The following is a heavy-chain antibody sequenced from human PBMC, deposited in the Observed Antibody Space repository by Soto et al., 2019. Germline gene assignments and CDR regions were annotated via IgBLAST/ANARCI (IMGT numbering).Heavy chain of an antibody. J-gene: IGHJ6*02. CDR1: GYTFTSYD. CDR2: MNPNSGNT. CDR3: ARATQGSYYYGMDV. V-gene: IGHV1-8*01. Sequence: ASVKVSCKASGYTFTSYDIKWVRQATGQGLEWMGWMNPNSGNTGYAQKFQGGVTMTRNTSISTAYMELSSLRSEDTAVYYCARATQGSYYYGMDVWGQGTTVTVSS.